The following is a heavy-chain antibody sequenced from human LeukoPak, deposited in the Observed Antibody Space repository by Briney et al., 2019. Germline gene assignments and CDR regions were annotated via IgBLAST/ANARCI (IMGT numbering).Heavy chain of an antibody. V-gene: IGHV3-7*01. CDR2: IKQDGSAK. Sequence: GGSLRLSCAASGFTFSSYWMSWVRLAPGKGLEWVANIKQDGSAKFYVESVKGPFTISRDNAKKSLYLQMNSLRAEDTAVYYCARDGDFWSAQGAFDIWGQGTMVTVSS. D-gene: IGHD3-3*01. J-gene: IGHJ3*02. CDR1: GFTFSSYW. CDR3: ARDGDFWSAQGAFDI.